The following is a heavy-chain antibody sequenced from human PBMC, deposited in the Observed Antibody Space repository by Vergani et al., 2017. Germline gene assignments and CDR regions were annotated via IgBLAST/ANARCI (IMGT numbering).Heavy chain of an antibody. Sequence: QVQLVESGGGVVQPGRSLRLSCAASGFTFSSYGMHWVRQAPGKGLEWVAVIWHDGSNKYYADSVKGRFTISRDNSKNTLCLQMNSLRAEDTAVYYFARDAPLDCSSTSCFPLDYWGQGTLVTVSS. D-gene: IGHD2-2*01. J-gene: IGHJ4*02. CDR2: IWHDGSNK. CDR1: GFTFSSYG. CDR3: ARDAPLDCSSTSCFPLDY. V-gene: IGHV3-33*01.